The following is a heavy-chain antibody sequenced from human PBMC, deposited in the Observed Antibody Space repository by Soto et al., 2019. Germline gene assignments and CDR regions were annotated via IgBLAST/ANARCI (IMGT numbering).Heavy chain of an antibody. J-gene: IGHJ4*01. Sequence: PGGSLRLSCAASRFTSGYHAMNWVRQAPGKGLEWVSTISSNGENTHYADSVKGRFIISSDNSSNTVALQMNRLRAEDTAGYYCVSWVSAHFDSWGHGTLVTVSS. D-gene: IGHD6-13*01. CDR3: VSWVSAHFDS. V-gene: IGHV3-23*01. CDR2: ISSNGENT. CDR1: RFTSGYHA.